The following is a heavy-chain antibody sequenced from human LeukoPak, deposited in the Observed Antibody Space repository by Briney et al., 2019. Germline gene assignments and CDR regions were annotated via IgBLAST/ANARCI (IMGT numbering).Heavy chain of an antibody. V-gene: IGHV4-59*11. CDR2: IYYSGST. D-gene: IGHD2-2*01. J-gene: IGHJ3*02. Sequence: PSETLSLTCTVSGGSISGHYWSWIRQPPGKGLEWIGYIYYSGSTNYNPSLKSRVTISVDTSKNQFSLKLSSVTAADTAVYYCARDRGWERGPRVVVPAAISGDAFDIWGQGTMVTVSS. CDR3: ARDRGWERGPRVVVPAAISGDAFDI. CDR1: GGSISGHY.